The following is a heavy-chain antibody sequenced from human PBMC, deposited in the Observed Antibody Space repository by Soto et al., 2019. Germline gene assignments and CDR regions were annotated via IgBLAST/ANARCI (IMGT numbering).Heavy chain of an antibody. CDR2: IIPILGIA. CDR3: ARDMDGKLRMNRYYYGMDV. CDR1: GGTFSSYT. D-gene: IGHD6-19*01. J-gene: IGHJ6*02. V-gene: IGHV1-69*08. Sequence: QVQLVQSGAEVKKPGSSVKVSCKASGGTFSSYTISWVRQAPGQGLEWMGRIIPILGIANYAQKFQGRVTITADKSTSTAYMELSSLRSEDTAVYYCARDMDGKLRMNRYYYGMDVWGQGTTVTVSS.